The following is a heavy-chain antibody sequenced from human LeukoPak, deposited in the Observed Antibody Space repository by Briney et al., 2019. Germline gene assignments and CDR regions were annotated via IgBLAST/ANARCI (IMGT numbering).Heavy chain of an antibody. CDR2: IKEDGSEK. CDR3: ARRTWELFFDY. V-gene: IGHV3-7*01. Sequence: GRSLRLSCAASGFTFSRSWMIWVRQAPGKGLEWVANIKEDGSEKYYVDSVKGRFSISRDNAKNSIFLHMNSLRVEDTAVYFCARRTWELFFDYWGQGTLATVSS. J-gene: IGHJ4*02. CDR1: GFTFSRSW. D-gene: IGHD1-26*01.